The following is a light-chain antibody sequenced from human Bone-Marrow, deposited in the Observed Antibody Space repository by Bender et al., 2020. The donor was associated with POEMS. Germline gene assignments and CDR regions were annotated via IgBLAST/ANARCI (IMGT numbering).Light chain of an antibody. CDR1: NIGDKT. CDR2: DDS. Sequence: SYVLTQPPSVSVAPGKTARITCGGNNIGDKTVHWYQQKPGQAPVVVVYDDSDRPSGIPERFSGSNSGNTAALTISGLQSEDEADYYCAVWDGSLNGMVFGGGTKLTVL. V-gene: IGLV3-21*03. J-gene: IGLJ3*02. CDR3: AVWDGSLNGMV.